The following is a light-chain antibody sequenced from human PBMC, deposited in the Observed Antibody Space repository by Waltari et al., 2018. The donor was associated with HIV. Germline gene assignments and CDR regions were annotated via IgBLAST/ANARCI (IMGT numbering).Light chain of an antibody. Sequence: QSVLPQPPSASGTPGQRVNISCSGGSSNIGSNPVNWYRQFPREPPKLLIYTNIPRPSGVPARFSGSKSGTSASLAISGLQSEDEADFYCAVWYDSLRSGLFGGGTRLTVL. CDR2: TNI. V-gene: IGLV1-44*01. CDR3: AVWYDSLRSGL. J-gene: IGLJ3*02. CDR1: SSNIGSNP.